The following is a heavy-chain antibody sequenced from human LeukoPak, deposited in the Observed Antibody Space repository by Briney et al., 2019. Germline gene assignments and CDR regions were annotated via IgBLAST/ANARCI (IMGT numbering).Heavy chain of an antibody. Sequence: SETLSLTCTVSGGSVSSGTYYWNWIRQPPGKGLEWIGYIYHTGGTNYNPSLKSRATISVDTSKNQFSLKLSYVTAADTAVYYCAKGEDKSGHHYLYKGGWGKGTTVTVSS. D-gene: IGHD2-15*01. CDR1: GGSVSSGTYY. J-gene: IGHJ6*03. CDR2: IYHTGGT. CDR3: AKGEDKSGHHYLYKGG. V-gene: IGHV4-61*01.